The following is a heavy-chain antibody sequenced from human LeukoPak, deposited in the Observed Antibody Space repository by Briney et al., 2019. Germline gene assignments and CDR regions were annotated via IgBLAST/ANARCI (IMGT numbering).Heavy chain of an antibody. CDR2: ISSGSIT. CDR3: ARGEYLF. Sequence: GSLRLSCAASGFTFRTYEMTWVRQAPGQGLEWVADISSGSITHYADSVKGRFTISRDNAENSLYLQMNSLRAEDTAVYYCARGEYLFWGQGTLVTVSS. V-gene: IGHV3-48*03. J-gene: IGHJ4*02. D-gene: IGHD2-2*01. CDR1: GFTFRTYE.